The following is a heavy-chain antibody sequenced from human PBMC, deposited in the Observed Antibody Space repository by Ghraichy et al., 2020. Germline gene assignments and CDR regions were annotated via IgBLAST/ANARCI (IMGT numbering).Heavy chain of an antibody. CDR1: GGSFSGYY. D-gene: IGHD3-3*01. V-gene: IGHV4-34*01. CDR3: ARVTFGVNRMDV. Sequence: SQTLSLICAVYGGSFSGYYWTWIRQPPGKGLEWIGEISHGGSTDYNPSLKSRVTILVETSKIQFSLKLSSVTAADTAVYYCARVTFGVNRMDVWGQGTTVTVSS. J-gene: IGHJ6*02. CDR2: ISHGGST.